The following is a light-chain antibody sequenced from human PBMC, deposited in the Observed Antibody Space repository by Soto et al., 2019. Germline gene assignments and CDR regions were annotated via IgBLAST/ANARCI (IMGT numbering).Light chain of an antibody. CDR1: RSNIGSNY. CDR3: AAWDDSLSALYV. J-gene: IGLJ1*01. CDR2: RNN. V-gene: IGLV1-47*01. Sequence: QSVLTHPPSASGTPGQRVTISCSGSRSNIGSNYVYWYQQLPGTAPKLLIYRNNQRPSGVPDRFSGSKSGTSASLAISGLRSEDETDYYCAAWDDSLSALYVFGTGTKLTVL.